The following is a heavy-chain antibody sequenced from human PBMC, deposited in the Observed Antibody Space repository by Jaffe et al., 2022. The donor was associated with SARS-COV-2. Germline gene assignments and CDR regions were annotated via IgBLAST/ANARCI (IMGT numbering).Heavy chain of an antibody. J-gene: IGHJ4*02. CDR3: AGDNGASGVGSFDY. CDR2: ISYSGST. D-gene: IGHD3-10*01. Sequence: QVQLQESGPGLVKPSQTLSLTCTVSSGSISSGNYYWNWIRQHPGKGLEWIGFISYSGSTNYNPPLRSRVTISLDTSKNQFSLNLSSVTAADTAVYYCAGDNGASGVGSFDYWGQGTLVTVSS. CDR1: SGSISSGNYY. V-gene: IGHV4-31*03.